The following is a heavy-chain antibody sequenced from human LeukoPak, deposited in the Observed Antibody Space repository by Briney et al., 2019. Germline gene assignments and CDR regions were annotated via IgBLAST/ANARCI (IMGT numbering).Heavy chain of an antibody. Sequence: SETLSLTCTASGGSISSYYWSWIRQPPGKGLEWIGYIYYSGSTNYNPSLKSRVTISVDTSKNQFSLKLSSVTAADTAVYYCARDRYHYDSSGYYQLDYWGQGTLVTVSS. J-gene: IGHJ4*02. CDR1: GGSISSYY. CDR2: IYYSGST. CDR3: ARDRYHYDSSGYYQLDY. V-gene: IGHV4-59*12. D-gene: IGHD3-22*01.